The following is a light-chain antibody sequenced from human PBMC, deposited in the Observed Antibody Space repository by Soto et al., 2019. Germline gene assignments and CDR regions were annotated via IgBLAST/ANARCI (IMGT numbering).Light chain of an antibody. Sequence: DIQMTQSPSDLSASVGDRVTITCRASQSISGYLNWYQQKPGKAPKLLIYSASSLQSGVPSRFRGNGAVTDFTCIISILQPEDFAPYSCQQSYSPPYPLGQGTKLEIK. J-gene: IGKJ2*01. V-gene: IGKV1-39*01. CDR1: QSISGY. CDR3: QQSYSPPYP. CDR2: SAS.